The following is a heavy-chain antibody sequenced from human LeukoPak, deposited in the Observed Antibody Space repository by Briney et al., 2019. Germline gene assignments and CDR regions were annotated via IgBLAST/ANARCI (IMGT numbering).Heavy chain of an antibody. CDR3: ARVGGTAMIEDY. Sequence: SVKVSCKASGYTFTGYYMHWVRQAPGQGLEWMGGIIPIFGTANYAQKFQGRVTITADESTSTAYMELSSLRSEDTAVYYCARVGGTAMIEDYWGQGTLVTVSS. CDR1: GYTFTGYY. V-gene: IGHV1-69*13. J-gene: IGHJ4*02. CDR2: IIPIFGTA. D-gene: IGHD5-18*01.